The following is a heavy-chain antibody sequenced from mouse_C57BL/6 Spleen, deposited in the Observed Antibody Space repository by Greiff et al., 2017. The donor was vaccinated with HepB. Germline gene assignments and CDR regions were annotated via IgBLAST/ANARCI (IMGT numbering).Heavy chain of an antibody. CDR3: TTISLANGSSSHWYFDV. D-gene: IGHD1-1*01. Sequence: EVQLQESGAELVRPGASVKLSCTASGFNIKDDYMHWVKQRPEQGLEWIGWIDPENGDTEYASKFQGKATITADTSSNTAYLQLSSLTSEDTAVYYCTTISLANGSSSHWYFDVWGTGTTVTVSS. CDR2: IDPENGDT. V-gene: IGHV14-4*01. CDR1: GFNIKDDY. J-gene: IGHJ1*03.